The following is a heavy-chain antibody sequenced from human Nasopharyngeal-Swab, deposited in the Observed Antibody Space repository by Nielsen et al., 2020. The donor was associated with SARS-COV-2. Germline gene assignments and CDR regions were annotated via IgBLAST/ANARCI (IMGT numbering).Heavy chain of an antibody. CDR3: LRGMAGYGWFDP. CDR2: ISRDGGA. V-gene: IGHV3-74*01. D-gene: IGHD2-2*03. CDR1: GFSISGYW. Sequence: GESLKISCAASGFSISGYWMPWVRQTPGEGLVWVSRISRDGGANYADSATGRFTISRDNAKNTVYLQMNSLRDEDTAVYYCLRGMAGYGWFDPWGQGILVTVSS. J-gene: IGHJ5*02.